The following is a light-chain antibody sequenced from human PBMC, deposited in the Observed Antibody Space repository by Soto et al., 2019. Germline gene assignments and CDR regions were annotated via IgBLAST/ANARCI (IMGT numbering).Light chain of an antibody. CDR3: QQTYRTPPT. CDR1: QGISVW. CDR2: AXS. Sequence: SHMAQSPSSVSASLGDRVTLPXRASQGISVWLAWYQQKPGXAPKXXXDAXSSLQRGCPSRLSGSGSGTEFTLTISSLQPEDLANYYCQQTYRTPPTFGQGTKVDIK. J-gene: IGKJ1*01. V-gene: IGKV1-12*01.